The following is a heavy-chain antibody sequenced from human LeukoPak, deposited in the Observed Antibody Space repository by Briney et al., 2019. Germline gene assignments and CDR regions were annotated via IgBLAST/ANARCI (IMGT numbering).Heavy chain of an antibody. CDR1: GFSLSTSGVG. J-gene: IGHJ4*02. Sequence: SGPTLVNPTQTLTLTCTFSGFSLSTSGVGVGWIRQPPGKALEWLALIYWNDDKRYSPSLKSRLTITKDTSKNQVVLTMTNMDPVDTATYYCAHRVGKYDFWSDYFDYWGQGTLVTVSS. CDR3: AHRVGKYDFWSDYFDY. V-gene: IGHV2-5*01. D-gene: IGHD3-3*01. CDR2: IYWNDDK.